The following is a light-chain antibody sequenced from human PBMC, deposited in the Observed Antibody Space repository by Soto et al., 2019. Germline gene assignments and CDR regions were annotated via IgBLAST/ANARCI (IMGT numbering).Light chain of an antibody. Sequence: DIQMTQSPSSLSASVGDRDTITCRASQNINNYLAWYQQKPGKAPKLLIFRASTLDTGVPSMFSGSGSGTEFSLAIASLQPDDFARYYCQHYSAYQWTFGQGTEVDI. V-gene: IGKV1-5*03. CDR2: RAS. CDR1: QNINNY. CDR3: QHYSAYQWT. J-gene: IGKJ1*01.